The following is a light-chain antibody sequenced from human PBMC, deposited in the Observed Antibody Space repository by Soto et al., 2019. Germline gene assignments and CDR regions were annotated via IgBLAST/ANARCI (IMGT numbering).Light chain of an antibody. V-gene: IGLV1-47*02. CDR2: SNN. J-gene: IGLJ2*01. CDR3: AAWGGSGSGVV. CDR1: SSNIGSNY. Sequence: QSVLTQPPSASGTPGQRVTISCSGSSSNIGSNYVYWYQQLPGTAPKLLIYSNNQRPSGVPDRFSGSKSGTSASLAISGLRSEDEGDYYCAAWGGSGSGVVVGGGTQFT.